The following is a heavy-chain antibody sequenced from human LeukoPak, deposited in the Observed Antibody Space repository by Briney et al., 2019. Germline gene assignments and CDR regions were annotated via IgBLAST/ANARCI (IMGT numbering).Heavy chain of an antibody. CDR2: TYYRSKWYN. D-gene: IGHD3-3*02. Sequence: SQTLSLTCAISGDSVSSNSAAWNWIRQSPSRGLEWLGRTYYRSKWYNDYAVSVKSRITINPDTSKNQFSLQLNSVTPEDTAVYYCARDHLFFPHVPAVSVFSYSSSGMDFWAQGPPVTVS. CDR1: GDSVSSNSAA. V-gene: IGHV6-1*01. CDR3: ARDHLFFPHVPAVSVFSYSSSGMDF. J-gene: IGHJ6*02.